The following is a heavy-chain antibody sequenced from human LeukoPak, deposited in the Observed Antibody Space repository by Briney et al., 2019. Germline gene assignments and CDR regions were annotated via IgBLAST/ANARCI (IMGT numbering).Heavy chain of an antibody. J-gene: IGHJ4*02. Sequence: GGSLRLSCAASGFTFSIYAMNWVRQAPGKGLEWVSSISGSGDTTWYADPVKGRFTISRDNSKNTLYLQMNSLRAEDTAVYSCATTIISDFDYWGQGTLVTVSS. D-gene: IGHD3-10*01. V-gene: IGHV3-23*01. CDR2: ISGSGDTT. CDR3: ATTIISDFDY. CDR1: GFTFSIYA.